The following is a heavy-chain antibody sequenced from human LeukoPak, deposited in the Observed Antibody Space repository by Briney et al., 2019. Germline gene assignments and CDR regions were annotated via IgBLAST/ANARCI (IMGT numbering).Heavy chain of an antibody. CDR2: INAYNGNT. CDR1: VYTFTTYH. Sequence: ASVNVAFKASVYTFTTYHSNWVGQAPGWGLEWMGQINAYNGNTNYEQKLQGRVIMTTDTSTSTVYMELRSLRSDDTAVYYCARGGRGNFDYWGQGTLVTVSS. D-gene: IGHD3-10*01. J-gene: IGHJ4*02. V-gene: IGHV1-18*01. CDR3: ARGGRGNFDY.